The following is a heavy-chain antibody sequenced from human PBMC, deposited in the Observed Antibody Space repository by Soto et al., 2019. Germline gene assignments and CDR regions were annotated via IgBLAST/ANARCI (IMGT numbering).Heavy chain of an antibody. CDR2: ISSGSDTI. CDR3: ARVSTTWEDDY. Sequence: EVQLVESGGGLVQPGGSLRLSCAASGFTFSDYGVNWVRQAPGKGLEWISYISSGSDTIYYADSVTGRFTISRDNAKKSLFLHTTSLRDEDTAVYYCARVSTTWEDDYWGQGTRVTVSS. CDR1: GFTFSDYG. J-gene: IGHJ4*02. D-gene: IGHD1-26*01. V-gene: IGHV3-48*02.